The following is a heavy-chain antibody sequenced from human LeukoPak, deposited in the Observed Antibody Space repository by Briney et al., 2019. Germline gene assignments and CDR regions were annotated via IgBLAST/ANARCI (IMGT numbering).Heavy chain of an antibody. J-gene: IGHJ5*02. Sequence: TSQTLSLTCTVSGGSISSGGYYWSWIRQHPGKGLEWIGNTYYSGSTYYNPSLKSRVTISVDTSKNQFSLKLSSVTAADTAVYYCARQHVLLWFGEFVNAPNWFDPWGQGTLVTVSS. V-gene: IGHV4-31*03. CDR3: ARQHVLLWFGEFVNAPNWFDP. CDR2: TYYSGST. CDR1: GGSISSGGYY. D-gene: IGHD3-10*01.